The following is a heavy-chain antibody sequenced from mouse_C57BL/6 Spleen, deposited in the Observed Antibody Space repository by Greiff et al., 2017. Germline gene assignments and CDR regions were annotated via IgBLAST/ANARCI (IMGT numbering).Heavy chain of an antibody. CDR1: GYTFTDYN. CDR2: IDPSDSYT. CDR3: ARALYYYGSSYYFDY. J-gene: IGHJ2*01. V-gene: IGHV1-69*01. D-gene: IGHD1-1*01. Sequence: QVQLQQSGPELVKPGASVKIPCKASGYTFTDYNMDWVKQRPGQGLEWIGEIDPSDSYTNYNQKFKGKSTLTVDKSSSTAYMQLSSLTSEDSAVYYCARALYYYGSSYYFDYWGQGTTLTVSS.